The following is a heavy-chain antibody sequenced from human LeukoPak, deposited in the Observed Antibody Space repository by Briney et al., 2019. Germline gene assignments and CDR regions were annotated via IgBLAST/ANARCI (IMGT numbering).Heavy chain of an antibody. D-gene: IGHD3-9*01. J-gene: IGHJ3*02. Sequence: GGSLRLSCAASGFTFSSYEMNWVRQAPGKGLEWVSYISSSGSTIYYADSVKGRFTISRDNAKNSLYLQMNSLRAEDTAVYYCARGARYFDWLYLNDAFDIWGQGTMVTVSS. CDR2: ISSSGSTI. V-gene: IGHV3-48*03. CDR1: GFTFSSYE. CDR3: ARGARYFDWLYLNDAFDI.